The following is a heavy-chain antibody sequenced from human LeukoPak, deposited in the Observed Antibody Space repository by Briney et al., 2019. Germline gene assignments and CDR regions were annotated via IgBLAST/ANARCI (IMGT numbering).Heavy chain of an antibody. D-gene: IGHD3-10*01. CDR2: INSDGSST. V-gene: IGHV3-74*01. CDR3: ARLRGSGTPDAFDI. Sequence: GGSLRLSCAASGFTFSSYWMHWVRQAPGKGLVWVSRINSDGSSTSYADSVKGRFTISRDNAKNSLYLQMNSLRAEDTAVYYCARLRGSGTPDAFDIWGPGTMVTVSS. CDR1: GFTFSSYW. J-gene: IGHJ3*02.